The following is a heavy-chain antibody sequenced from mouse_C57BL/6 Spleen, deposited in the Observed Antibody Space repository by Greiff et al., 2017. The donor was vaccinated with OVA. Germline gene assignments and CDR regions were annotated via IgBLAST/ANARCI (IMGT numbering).Heavy chain of an antibody. CDR1: GFTFSSYA. J-gene: IGHJ2*01. D-gene: IGHD2-5*01. V-gene: IGHV5-4*01. Sequence: EVQLVESGGGLVKPGGSLKLSCAASGFTFSSYAMSWVRQTPEKRLEWVATISDGGSYTYYPDNVKGRFTISRDNAKNNLYLQMSHLKSEDTAMYYCARDRGVYSNYVDYWGQGTTLTVSS. CDR2: ISDGGSYT. CDR3: ARDRGVYSNYVDY.